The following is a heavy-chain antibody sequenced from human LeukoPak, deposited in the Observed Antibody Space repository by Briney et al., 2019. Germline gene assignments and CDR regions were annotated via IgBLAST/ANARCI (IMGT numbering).Heavy chain of an antibody. Sequence: GGSLRLSCAAPGFTFDDYAMHWVRHAPGKGLEWVSGISWNSGSIGYADSVKGRFTISRDNAKNSLYLQMNSLRAEDTALYYCARDPSPGAGGTDNWFDPWGQGTLVTVSS. J-gene: IGHJ5*02. CDR2: ISWNSGSI. CDR3: ARDPSPGAGGTDNWFDP. V-gene: IGHV3-9*01. CDR1: GFTFDDYA. D-gene: IGHD1-26*01.